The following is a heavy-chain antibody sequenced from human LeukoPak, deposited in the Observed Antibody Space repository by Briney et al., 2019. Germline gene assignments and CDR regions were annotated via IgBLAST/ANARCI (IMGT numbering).Heavy chain of an antibody. CDR2: ISSSGNT. CDR1: GGSITNYY. J-gene: IGHJ4*02. V-gene: IGHV4-59*01. Sequence: SETLSLTCTASGGSITNYYWSWIRQSPGKGLEWIGYISSSGNTNYNAALKGRVTISVDTYKNHFSLFLSSVTAADTAVYYCARGPPDSQWLVWYYFDYWGQGTLVSVSS. CDR3: ARGPPDSQWLVWYYFDY. D-gene: IGHD6-19*01.